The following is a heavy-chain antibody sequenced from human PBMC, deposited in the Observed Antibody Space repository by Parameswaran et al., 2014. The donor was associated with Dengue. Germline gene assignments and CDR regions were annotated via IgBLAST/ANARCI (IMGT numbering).Heavy chain of an antibody. J-gene: IGHJ6*04. CDR3: ARGHDSDEYYYYGMDV. Sequence: WIRQPPGKGLVWVSRINSDGSSTSYADSVKGRFTISRDNAKNTLYLQMNSLRAEDTAVYYCARGHDSDEYYYYGMDVWAKDHGHRLL. D-gene: IGHD3-22*01. CDR2: INSDGSST. V-gene: IGHV3-74*01.